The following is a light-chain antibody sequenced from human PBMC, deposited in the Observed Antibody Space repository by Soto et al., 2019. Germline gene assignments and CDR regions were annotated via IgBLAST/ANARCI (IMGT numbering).Light chain of an antibody. CDR3: QQGGNWPLT. Sequence: VLTQSPATLSLSPGERATISYIASQSVSTHLAWYQQKRRQAPRLLIYDASSRASGIPARFSRSGSGTDFTLTISSLEPEDFAVYYCQQGGNWPLTFGQGTRLESK. J-gene: IGKJ5*01. CDR1: QSVSTH. CDR2: DAS. V-gene: IGKV3-11*01.